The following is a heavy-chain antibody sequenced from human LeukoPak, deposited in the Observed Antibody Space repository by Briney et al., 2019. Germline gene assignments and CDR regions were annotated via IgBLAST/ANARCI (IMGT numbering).Heavy chain of an antibody. CDR1: GFTFSSYA. V-gene: IGHV4-31*02. CDR3: ARWTNSDYDSAFDS. D-gene: IGHD5-12*01. CDR2: IHYTGST. Sequence: LRLSCAASGFTFSSYAMSWVRQHPGKGLEWMGYIHYTGSTYYNPSLKSRVSISVDTYKNQFSLKLYSVTAADTAVYYCARWTNSDYDSAFDSWGQGTLVTVSS. J-gene: IGHJ4*02.